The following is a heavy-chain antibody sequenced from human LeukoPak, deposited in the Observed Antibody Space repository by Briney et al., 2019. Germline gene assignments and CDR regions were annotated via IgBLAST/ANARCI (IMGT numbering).Heavy chain of an antibody. CDR1: GGSFSGYY. CDR2: INHSGST. J-gene: IGHJ4*02. D-gene: IGHD3-16*01. CDR3: ARGDYHPFYY. Sequence: SETLSLTCAVYGGSFSGYYWSWIRQPLGKGLEWIGEINHSGSTNYNPSLKSRVTISVDTSKNQFSLKLSSVTAADTAVYYCARGDYHPFYYWGQGTLVTVSS. V-gene: IGHV4-34*01.